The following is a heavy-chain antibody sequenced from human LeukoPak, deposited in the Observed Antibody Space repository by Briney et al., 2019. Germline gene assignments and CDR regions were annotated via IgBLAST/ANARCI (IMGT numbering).Heavy chain of an antibody. D-gene: IGHD7-27*01. CDR2: INHSGST. V-gene: IGHV4-34*01. CDR1: GGSFSGYY. Sequence: PSETLPLTCAVYGGSFSGYYWSWIRQPPGKGLEWIGEINHSGSTNYNPSLKSRVTISVDTPKNQFSLKLSSVTAADTAVYYCARGQNWGSYFDYWGQGTLVTVSS. CDR3: ARGQNWGSYFDY. J-gene: IGHJ4*02.